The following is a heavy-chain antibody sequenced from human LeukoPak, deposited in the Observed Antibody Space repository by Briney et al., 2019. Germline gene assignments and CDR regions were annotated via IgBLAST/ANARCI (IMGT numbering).Heavy chain of an antibody. D-gene: IGHD6-13*01. CDR2: IYHSGST. V-gene: IGHV4-4*02. CDR1: GGSISSSNW. Sequence: TSETLSLTCAVCGGSISSSNWWSWVRQPPGKGLEWIGEIYHSGSTNYNPSLKSRVTISVDKSKNQFSLKLSSVTAADTAVYYCARDGSGSSWSVSWFDPWGQGTLVTVSS. J-gene: IGHJ5*02. CDR3: ARDGSGSSWSVSWFDP.